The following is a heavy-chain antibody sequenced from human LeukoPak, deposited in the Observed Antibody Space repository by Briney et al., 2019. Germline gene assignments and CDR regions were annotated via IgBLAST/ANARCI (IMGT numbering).Heavy chain of an antibody. Sequence: GGSLRLSCVASGFTFSSYWMGWVRQAPGKGLEWVANIKQDGGEKYYVDSVKGRFTISRDNAKNSLFLQMNSLRAEDTAVYYCTRLGGSYYTYWGQGTLVTVSS. V-gene: IGHV3-7*01. CDR2: IKQDGGEK. D-gene: IGHD1-26*01. CDR1: GFTFSSYW. J-gene: IGHJ4*02. CDR3: TRLGGSYYTY.